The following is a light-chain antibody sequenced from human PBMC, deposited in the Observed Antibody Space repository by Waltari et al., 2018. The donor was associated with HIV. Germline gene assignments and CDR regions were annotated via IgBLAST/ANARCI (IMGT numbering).Light chain of an antibody. J-gene: IGLJ3*02. Sequence: QSALTQPASVSGSPGQAITISCTGTSRDVGAYDYFSWYHQYPGKAPKFMIYDINKRPSGVSSRCSGSKSGNTASLTISGLQAEDEADYYCCSYAGIRTLVFGGGTKVTVL. CDR3: CSYAGIRTLV. CDR1: SRDVGAYDY. CDR2: DIN. V-gene: IGLV2-23*02.